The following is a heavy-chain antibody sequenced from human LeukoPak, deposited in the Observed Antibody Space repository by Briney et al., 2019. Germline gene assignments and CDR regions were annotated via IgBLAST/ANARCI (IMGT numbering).Heavy chain of an antibody. Sequence: SETLSLTCTVSGGSISSYYWSWIRQPPGKGLEWIGYIYYSGSTNYNPSLKSRVTISVDTSKNQFSLELSSVTAADTAVYYCARTGHSGSCNDYWGQGTLVTVSS. J-gene: IGHJ4*02. D-gene: IGHD1-26*01. CDR2: IYYSGST. CDR3: ARTGHSGSCNDY. CDR1: GGSISSYY. V-gene: IGHV4-59*12.